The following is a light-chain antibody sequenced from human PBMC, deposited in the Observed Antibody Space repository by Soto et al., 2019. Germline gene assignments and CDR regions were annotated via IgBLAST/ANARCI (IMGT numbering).Light chain of an antibody. Sequence: EIVMTQSPATLSVSPGERATLSCRASQSFTSNLAWYQHKPGQAPRLLIHGASVRATGIPARFSGSGSGTEFSLTISSLQFEDFAVYYCHQYSEWPHTFGQGTTLEIK. V-gene: IGKV3D-15*01. CDR2: GAS. CDR3: HQYSEWPHT. CDR1: QSFTSN. J-gene: IGKJ2*01.